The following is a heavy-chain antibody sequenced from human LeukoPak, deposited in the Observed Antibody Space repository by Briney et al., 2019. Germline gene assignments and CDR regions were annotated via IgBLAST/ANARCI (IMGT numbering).Heavy chain of an antibody. D-gene: IGHD3-16*01. J-gene: IGHJ1*01. V-gene: IGHV4-59*01. CDR2: IYYSGST. Sequence: SETLSLTCTVSGGSISSYYWSWIRQPPGKGLEWIGYIYYSGSTNDNPSLKSRVTISVDTSKNQFSLKLSSVTAADTAVYYCASSRGDTSPVQHWGQGTLVTVSS. CDR3: ASSRGDTSPVQH. CDR1: GGSISSYY.